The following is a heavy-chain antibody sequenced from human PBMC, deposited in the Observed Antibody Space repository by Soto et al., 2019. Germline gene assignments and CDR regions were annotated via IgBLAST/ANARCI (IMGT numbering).Heavy chain of an antibody. Sequence: PSETLSLTCTVSGGSISSYYWSWIRQPAGKGLEWIGRIYTSGSTNYNPSLKSRVTMSVDTSKNQFSLKLSSVTAADTAVYYCAREGDTAMVSRAPFDYWGQGTLVTVSS. D-gene: IGHD5-18*01. J-gene: IGHJ4*02. CDR2: IYTSGST. V-gene: IGHV4-4*07. CDR3: AREGDTAMVSRAPFDY. CDR1: GGSISSYY.